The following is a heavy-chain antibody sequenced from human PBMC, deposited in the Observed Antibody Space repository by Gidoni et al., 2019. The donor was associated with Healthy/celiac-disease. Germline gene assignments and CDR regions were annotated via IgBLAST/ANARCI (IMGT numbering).Heavy chain of an antibody. J-gene: IGHJ5*02. Sequence: QLHLQESFPGLVKPSETLSPTCTVSGGSISSISYYWGWFRQPPGKGLEWIGSSYYSGRTYYNPSLKRRVTISVDTSKNHFSLKLSSVTAADTAVYYCARSPGQYQLLVGWFDPWGQGTLVTVSS. V-gene: IGHV4-39*01. CDR3: ARSPGQYQLLVGWFDP. CDR1: GGSISSISYY. D-gene: IGHD2-2*01. CDR2: SYYSGRT.